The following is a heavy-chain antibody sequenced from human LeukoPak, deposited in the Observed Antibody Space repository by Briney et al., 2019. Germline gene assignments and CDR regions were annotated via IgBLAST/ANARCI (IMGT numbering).Heavy chain of an antibody. V-gene: IGHV3-48*03. CDR2: ISSSGSTI. D-gene: IGHD2-2*01. CDR3: ARAIEVPAARAGLDY. Sequence: GGSLRLSCAASGFTFSSYEMNWVRQAPGKGLEWVSYISSSGSTIYYADSVKGRFTISRDNAKNSLYLQMNSLRAEDTAVYYCARAIEVPAARAGLDYWGQGTLATVSS. CDR1: GFTFSSYE. J-gene: IGHJ4*02.